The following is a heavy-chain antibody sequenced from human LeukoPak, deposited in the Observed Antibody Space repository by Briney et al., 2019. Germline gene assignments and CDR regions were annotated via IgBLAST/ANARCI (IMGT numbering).Heavy chain of an antibody. Sequence: SVKVSCKASGGTFSSYAISWVRQAPGQGLEWMGGIIPIFGTANYAQKFQGRVTITADETTSTAYMELSSLRSEDTAVYYCAREGTTYYDILTGYSYWGQGTLVTVSS. CDR2: IIPIFGTA. D-gene: IGHD3-9*01. J-gene: IGHJ4*02. V-gene: IGHV1-69*13. CDR3: AREGTTYYDILTGYSY. CDR1: GGTFSSYA.